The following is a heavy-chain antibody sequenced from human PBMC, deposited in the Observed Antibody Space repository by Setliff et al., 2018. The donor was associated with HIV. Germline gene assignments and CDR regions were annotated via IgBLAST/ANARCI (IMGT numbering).Heavy chain of an antibody. J-gene: IGHJ5*02. CDR2: ISSSGSYT. V-gene: IGHV3-21*05. CDR3: VREWVADP. CDR1: GFTFSSSA. Sequence: PGGSLRLSCAASGFTFSSSAMSWVRQAPGKGLEWVSYISSSGSYTNYADSVKGRFTISRDNAKNSLYLQMSSLRADDTAVYYCVREWVADPWGQGTLVTVSS. D-gene: IGHD1-26*01.